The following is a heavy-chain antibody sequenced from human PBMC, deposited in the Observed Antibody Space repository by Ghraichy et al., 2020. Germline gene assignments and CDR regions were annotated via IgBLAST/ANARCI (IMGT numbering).Heavy chain of an antibody. CDR1: GFTFSSYA. J-gene: IGHJ4*02. CDR3: ARLRTYDSSGYLLWAFDY. Sequence: SCAASGFTFSSYAMHWVRQAPGKGLEYVSAISSNGGSTYYANSVKGRFTISRDNSKNTLYLQMGSLRAEDMAVYYCARLRTYDSSGYLLWAFDYWGQGTLVTVSS. D-gene: IGHD3-22*01. V-gene: IGHV3-64*01. CDR2: ISSNGGST.